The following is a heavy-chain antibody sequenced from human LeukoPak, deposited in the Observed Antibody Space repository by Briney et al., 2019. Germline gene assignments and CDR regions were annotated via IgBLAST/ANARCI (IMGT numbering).Heavy chain of an antibody. V-gene: IGHV1-2*02. Sequence: GASVTVSCKASGYTFTGYYMHWVRQAPGQGLEWMGWINPNSGGTNYAQRFQGRVTMTRDTSISTAYMELSRLRSDDTAVYYCAGLSGWDDFDYWGQGTLVTVSS. CDR2: INPNSGGT. CDR1: GYTFTGYY. J-gene: IGHJ4*02. D-gene: IGHD6-19*01. CDR3: AGLSGWDDFDY.